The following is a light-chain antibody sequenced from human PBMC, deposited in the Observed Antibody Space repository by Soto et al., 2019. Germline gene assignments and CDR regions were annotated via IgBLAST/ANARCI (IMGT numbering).Light chain of an antibody. CDR2: AAS. V-gene: IGKV1-39*01. CDR1: QFINKY. J-gene: IGKJ1*01. CDR3: QQNYHPPWT. Sequence: DIQMTQSPSSLSASVGDRVTITCRASQFINKYLSWYQQKPGKVPKLLINAASTLQSGVPSRFNGSRSGTDFSLAISSLQPEDFETYYCQQNYHPPWTFGKGTKVNI.